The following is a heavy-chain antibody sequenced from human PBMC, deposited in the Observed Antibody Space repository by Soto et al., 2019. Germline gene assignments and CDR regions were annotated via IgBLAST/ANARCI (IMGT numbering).Heavy chain of an antibody. V-gene: IGHV1-18*04. CDR1: GYTFTSYG. Sequence: ASVKVSCKASGYTFTSYGISWVRQAPVQGLEWMGWISAYNGNTNYAQKLQGRVTMTRDTSISTAYMELNRLTSDDTAVYYCARLPDRDSSDYHYNNWGQGTLVTVSS. CDR2: ISAYNGNT. CDR3: ARLPDRDSSDYHYNN. J-gene: IGHJ4*02. D-gene: IGHD3-22*01.